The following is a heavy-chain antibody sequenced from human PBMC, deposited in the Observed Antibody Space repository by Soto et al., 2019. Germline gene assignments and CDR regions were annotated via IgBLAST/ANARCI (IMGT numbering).Heavy chain of an antibody. Sequence: PSETLSLTCAVSGGSISSGGYSWSWIRQPPGKGLEWIGYIYHSGSTYYNPSLKSRVTISVDRSKNQFSLKLSSVTAADTAFYYCAGGGSIVVATRRLMDVWGKGTTVTVSS. V-gene: IGHV4-30-2*01. D-gene: IGHD3-22*01. J-gene: IGHJ6*03. CDR2: IYHSGST. CDR1: GGSISSGGYS. CDR3: AGGGSIVVATRRLMDV.